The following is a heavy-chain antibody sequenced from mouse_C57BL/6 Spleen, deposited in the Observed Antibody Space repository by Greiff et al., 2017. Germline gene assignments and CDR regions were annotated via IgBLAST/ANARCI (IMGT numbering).Heavy chain of an antibody. CDR3: FYYYGSSYHLFAY. CDR2: IDPETGGT. CDR1: GYTFTDYE. J-gene: IGHJ3*01. V-gene: IGHV1-15*01. D-gene: IGHD1-1*01. Sequence: QVQLKQSGAELVRPGASVTLSCKASGYTFTDYEMHWVKQTPVHGLEWIGAIDPETGGTAYNQKFKGKAILTADKSSSTAYMELRSLTSEDSAVYYCFYYYGSSYHLFAYWGQGTLVTVSA.